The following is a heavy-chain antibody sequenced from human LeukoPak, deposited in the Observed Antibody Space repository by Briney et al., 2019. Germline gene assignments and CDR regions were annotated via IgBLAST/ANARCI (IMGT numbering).Heavy chain of an antibody. CDR2: ISSSSSYI. D-gene: IGHD3-10*01. CDR1: GFTVSSNY. Sequence: GGSLRLSCAASGFTVSSNYMSWVRQAPGKGLEWVSSISSSSSYIYYADSVKGRFTISRDNAKNSLYLQMNSLRAEDTAFYYCARRFEELEPAFDTWGQGTMVTVSS. J-gene: IGHJ3*02. CDR3: ARRFEELEPAFDT. V-gene: IGHV3-21*04.